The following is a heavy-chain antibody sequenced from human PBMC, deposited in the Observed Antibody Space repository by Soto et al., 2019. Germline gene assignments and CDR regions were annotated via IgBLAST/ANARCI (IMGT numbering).Heavy chain of an antibody. Sequence: ASVKVSCKASGYTFTSYGISWVRQAPGQGLEWMGWISTFNSHTDCAQKVQGRVAMTTDRSTGTAYMELRSLRSDDTAVYYCARGPLDYPIPDFDYWGQGTLVTVSS. J-gene: IGHJ4*02. V-gene: IGHV1-18*01. CDR3: ARGPLDYPIPDFDY. D-gene: IGHD2-8*01. CDR1: GYTFTSYG. CDR2: ISTFNSHT.